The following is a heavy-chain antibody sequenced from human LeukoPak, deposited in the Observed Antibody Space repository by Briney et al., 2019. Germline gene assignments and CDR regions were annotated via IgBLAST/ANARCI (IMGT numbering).Heavy chain of an antibody. CDR3: ARTNHYGSGSYYNFYYYYYYMDV. V-gene: IGHV3-48*03. CDR2: ISSSGSTI. CDR1: GFTFSSHG. J-gene: IGHJ6*03. Sequence: GGSLRLSCAASGFTFSSHGMNWVRQAPGKGLEWVSYISSSGSTIYYADSVKGRFTISRDNAKNSLYLQMNSLRAEDTAVYYCARTNHYGSGSYYNFYYYYYYMDVWGKGTTVTISS. D-gene: IGHD3-10*01.